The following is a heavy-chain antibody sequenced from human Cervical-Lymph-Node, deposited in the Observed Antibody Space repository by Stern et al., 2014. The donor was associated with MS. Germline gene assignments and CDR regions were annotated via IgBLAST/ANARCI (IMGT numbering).Heavy chain of an antibody. J-gene: IGHJ1*01. CDR1: GFTFRDHG. D-gene: IGHD6-19*01. CDR3: AKHQEWLAGVVFQD. CDR2: ISHDGVDK. V-gene: IGHV3-30*18. Sequence: QMQLVQSGGGVVQPGRSLRLSCTASGFTFRDHGMHWVRQAPGKGLEWVALISHDGVDKYYADSVKGRFTISRDASKNTVSLHMNSLRVEDTAVYYCAKHQEWLAGVVFQDWGQGTLVTVSS.